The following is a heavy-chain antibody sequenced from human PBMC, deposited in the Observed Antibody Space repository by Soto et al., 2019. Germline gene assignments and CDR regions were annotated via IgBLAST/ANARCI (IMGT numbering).Heavy chain of an antibody. Sequence: PGGSLRLSCAASGFTFSSSSMSWVRQAPGKGLEWVSGISGSGGITYYADSVKGRFTISRDNSNNTLFLQMHSLRADDTAVYYCVRDRRISGINRGLDYWGRGTLVTVSS. CDR2: ISGSGGIT. CDR1: GFTFSSSS. V-gene: IGHV3-23*01. CDR3: VRDRRISGINRGLDY. D-gene: IGHD1-20*01. J-gene: IGHJ4*02.